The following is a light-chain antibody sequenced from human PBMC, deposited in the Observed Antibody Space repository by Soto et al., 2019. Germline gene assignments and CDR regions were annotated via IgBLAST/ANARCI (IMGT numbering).Light chain of an antibody. V-gene: IGLV2-23*01. J-gene: IGLJ2*01. CDR2: EGT. CDR1: SSDVGSKNL. CDR3: CSYASGSTLV. Sequence: QSALTQPASVSGSPGQSITISCSGTSSDVGSKNLVSWYQQHPGKAPKLMIYEGTQRPSGVSNRFSGSKSGNTASLTISGLQAEDEDDYHCCSYASGSTLVFGGGTKLTVL.